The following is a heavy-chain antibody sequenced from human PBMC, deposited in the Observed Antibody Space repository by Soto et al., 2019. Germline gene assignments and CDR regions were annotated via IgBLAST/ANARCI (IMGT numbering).Heavy chain of an antibody. J-gene: IGHJ4*02. V-gene: IGHV1-69*13. Sequence: SVKVSCKASGGTFSSYAISRVRQAPGQGLEWMGGIIPIFGTANYAQKFQGRVTITADESTSTAYMELSSLRSEDTAVYYCARDYYYDSSGYYHYFDYWGQGTLVTVSS. CDR3: ARDYYYDSSGYYHYFDY. D-gene: IGHD3-22*01. CDR2: IIPIFGTA. CDR1: GGTFSSYA.